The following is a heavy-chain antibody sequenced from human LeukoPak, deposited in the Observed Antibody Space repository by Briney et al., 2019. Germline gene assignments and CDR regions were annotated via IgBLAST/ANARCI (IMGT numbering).Heavy chain of an antibody. CDR3: ARHRDGMRAGDYDT. J-gene: IGHJ5*02. D-gene: IGHD4-17*01. CDR2: IHYSGTI. CDR1: GGSIISHY. V-gene: IGHV4-59*08. Sequence: SETLSLTCTVSGGSIISHYWSWLRQSPGKGLEWLGYIHYSGTINYNPSLKSRLTISVDTSKNHVSLKLSSVTAADTAVYYCARHRDGMRAGDYDTWGQGTLVTVSS.